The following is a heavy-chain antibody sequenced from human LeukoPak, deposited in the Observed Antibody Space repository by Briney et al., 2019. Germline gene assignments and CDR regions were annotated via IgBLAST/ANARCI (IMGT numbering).Heavy chain of an antibody. CDR2: IYPGDSDT. CDR3: ARSTYYDFWSGQLSDAFDI. V-gene: IGHV5-51*01. J-gene: IGHJ3*02. D-gene: IGHD3-3*01. Sequence: GESLQISCKGSGYSFTSYWIGWVRQMPGKGLEWLGIIYPGDSDTRYSPSFQGQVTISADKSISTAYLQWSSLKASDTAMYYCARSTYYDFWSGQLSDAFDIWGQWTMVTVSS. CDR1: GYSFTSYW.